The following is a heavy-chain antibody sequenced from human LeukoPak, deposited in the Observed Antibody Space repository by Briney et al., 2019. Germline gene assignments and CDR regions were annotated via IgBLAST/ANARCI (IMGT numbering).Heavy chain of an antibody. Sequence: ASVTVSCTASGYTFTSYGISWVRQAPGQGLEWMGWISAYNGNTNYAQKLQGRVTMTTDTSTSTAYMELRSLRSDDTAVYYCARDWDDYGDYAGGYWGQGTLVTVSS. V-gene: IGHV1-18*01. CDR1: GYTFTSYG. CDR2: ISAYNGNT. J-gene: IGHJ4*02. CDR3: ARDWDDYGDYAGGY. D-gene: IGHD4-17*01.